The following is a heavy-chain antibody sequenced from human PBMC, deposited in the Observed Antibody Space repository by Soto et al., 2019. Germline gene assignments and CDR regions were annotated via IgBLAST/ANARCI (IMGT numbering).Heavy chain of an antibody. Sequence: QVQLVQSGDEVRKPGSSVKVSCKASGYIFVNYGIAWVRQAPGQGLEWMGWISHYSGNTHYASKVQGRLTMTTDTSTSTAYMDLGSLTSDDKSVYYCAMVDNYVTPTPEDVRVHGTTVTVYS. J-gene: IGHJ6*02. V-gene: IGHV1-18*01. CDR1: GYIFVNYG. D-gene: IGHD3-16*01. CDR2: ISHYSGNT. CDR3: AMVDNYVTPTPEDV.